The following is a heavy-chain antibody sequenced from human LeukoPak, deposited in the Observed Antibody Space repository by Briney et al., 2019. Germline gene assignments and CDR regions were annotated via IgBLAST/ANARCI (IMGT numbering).Heavy chain of an antibody. Sequence: PSETLSLTCAVYGGSFSGYYWSWIRQPPGKGLEWIGEINHSGSTNHNPSLKSRVTISVDTSKNQFSLKLSSVTAADTAVYYCARAPYYDFWSGYYRDGYFDYWGQGTLVTVSS. CDR3: ARAPYYDFWSGYYRDGYFDY. J-gene: IGHJ4*02. D-gene: IGHD3-3*01. V-gene: IGHV4-34*01. CDR1: GGSFSGYY. CDR2: INHSGST.